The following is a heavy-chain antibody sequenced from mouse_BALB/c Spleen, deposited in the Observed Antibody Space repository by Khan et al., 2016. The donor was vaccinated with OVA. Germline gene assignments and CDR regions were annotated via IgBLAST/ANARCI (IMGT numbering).Heavy chain of an antibody. CDR3: ARSGITTGYAMDC. J-gene: IGHJ4*01. V-gene: IGHV5-17*02. CDR1: GFTFSSFG. D-gene: IGHD2-4*01. CDR2: ISRGSRTI. Sequence: EVELVESGGGLVQPGGSRKLSCAASGFTFSSFGMDWVRQAPEKGLEGVAYISRGSRTIYYAATVKGRFTISRDNPKNHLFLHMPSLRSEDPAMFYCARSGITTGYAMDCWGRGTTVTVSS.